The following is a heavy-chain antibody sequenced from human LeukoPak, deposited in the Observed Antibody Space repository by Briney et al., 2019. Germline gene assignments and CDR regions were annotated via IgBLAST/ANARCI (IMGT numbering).Heavy chain of an antibody. Sequence: SETLSLTCAVYGGSFSGYYWSWIRQSPGKGLEWVGYVYNSGDTGKNPSLRSRVTILLDTSRNQCSLKLTSVSAADTAVYYCARLKLGAYFDLWGRGTLVTVSS. CDR1: GGSFSGYY. V-gene: IGHV4-59*08. D-gene: IGHD3-16*01. CDR3: ARLKLGAYFDL. CDR2: VYNSGDT. J-gene: IGHJ2*01.